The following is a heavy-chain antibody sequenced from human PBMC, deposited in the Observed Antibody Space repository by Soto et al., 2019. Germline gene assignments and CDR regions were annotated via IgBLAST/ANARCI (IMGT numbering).Heavy chain of an antibody. V-gene: IGHV5-51*01. CDR3: ARGLYSSSFYYYYYYGMDV. CDR2: IYPGDSDT. CDR1: XNGFTRDC. J-gene: IGHJ6*02. Sequence: GASLNISCKGSXNGFTRDCVGCVSPMHGKGLEWMGIIYPGDSDTRYSPSFQGQVTISADKSISTAYLQWSSLKASDTAMYYCARGLYSSSFYYYYYYGMDVWGQGTTVTVSS. D-gene: IGHD6-6*01.